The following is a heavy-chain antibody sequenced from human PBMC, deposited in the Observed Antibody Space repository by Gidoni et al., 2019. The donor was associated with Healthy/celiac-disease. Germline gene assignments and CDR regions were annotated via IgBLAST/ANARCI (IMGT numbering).Heavy chain of an antibody. Sequence: QVQLVQSGAEVKKPGASVKVSCKASGYTFTSYDINWVRQATGQGLEWMGWMNPNSGNTGYAQKFQGRVTMTRNTSISTAYMELSSLRSEDTAVYYCATHIVVVPAAIRGAFDIWGQGTMVTVSS. J-gene: IGHJ3*02. CDR2: MNPNSGNT. CDR3: ATHIVVVPAAIRGAFDI. D-gene: IGHD2-2*02. CDR1: GYTFTSYD. V-gene: IGHV1-8*01.